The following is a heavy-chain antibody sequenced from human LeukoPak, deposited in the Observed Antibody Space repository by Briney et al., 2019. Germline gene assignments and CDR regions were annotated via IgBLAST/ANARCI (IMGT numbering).Heavy chain of an antibody. J-gene: IGHJ4*02. CDR1: GYSITSGYY. V-gene: IGHV4-38-2*01. D-gene: IGHD2-21*01. CDR2: MYHSGST. Sequence: ASETLSLTCVVSGYSITSGYYWGWIRQPPGKGLGWFASMYHSGSTYYKPSLKSRVTISVDTSKNQFSLKVNSVTAADTAVYYCARMCGGDCRGGFDYWGQGTLVTVSS. CDR3: ARMCGGDCRGGFDY.